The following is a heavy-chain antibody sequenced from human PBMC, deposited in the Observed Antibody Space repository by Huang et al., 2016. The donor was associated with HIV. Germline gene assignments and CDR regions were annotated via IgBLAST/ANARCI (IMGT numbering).Heavy chain of an antibody. V-gene: IGHV3-74*01. CDR2: INSDGSST. Sequence: EVQLVESGGGLVQPGGSLRLSCVAFGFIISSYWVHWVRKGPGKGLGVVARINSDGSSTSYADSWKGRFTISRDNAKNTLYLQMNRMRAEDTAVYYCARDPRIQSWLNFLDYWGQGTLVSVSS. D-gene: IGHD3-22*01. J-gene: IGHJ4*02. CDR3: ARDPRIQSWLNFLDY. CDR1: GFIISSYW.